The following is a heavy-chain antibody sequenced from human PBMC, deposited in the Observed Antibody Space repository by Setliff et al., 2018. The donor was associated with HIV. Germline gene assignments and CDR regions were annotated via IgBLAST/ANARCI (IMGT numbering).Heavy chain of an antibody. CDR1: GYTFSEYA. V-gene: IGHV1-3*04. Sequence: GASVKVSCKASGYTFSEYAIHWVRQAPGQRLEWMGRIDTDNGYRRYSPKLQGRVTTTKDTSANTAYMELRGLRSEGTAVYYCARWCAAAGCYPAIYHFDSWGQGTLVTVSS. CDR2: IDTDNGYR. D-gene: IGHD2-2*01. J-gene: IGHJ4*02. CDR3: ARWCAAAGCYPAIYHFDS.